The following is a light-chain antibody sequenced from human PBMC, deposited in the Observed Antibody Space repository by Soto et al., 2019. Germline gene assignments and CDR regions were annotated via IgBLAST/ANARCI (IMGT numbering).Light chain of an antibody. J-gene: IGKJ1*01. CDR3: QQRSAWPRT. Sequence: EIVRTQSPVTLSVSPGERVTLSCRASQSVSSYLAWYQQKPGQAPRLLIYDASRRATGIPDRFSGSGSGTDFTLTISSLEPEDFAVYYCQQRSAWPRTFGQGTKVDIK. CDR2: DAS. V-gene: IGKV3-11*01. CDR1: QSVSSY.